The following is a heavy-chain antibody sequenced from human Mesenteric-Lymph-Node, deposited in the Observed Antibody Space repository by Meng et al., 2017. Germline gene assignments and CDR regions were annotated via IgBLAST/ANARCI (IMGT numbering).Heavy chain of an antibody. CDR2: IIPIFGTA. CDR3: ARGYSSSWYEPLGFDY. CDR1: GGTFSSYA. D-gene: IGHD6-13*01. V-gene: IGHV1-69*06. J-gene: IGHJ4*02. Sequence: SVKVSCKASGGTFSSYAISWVRQAPGQGLEWMGGIIPIFGTANYAQKFQGRVTITADKSTSTAYMELSSLRSEDTAVYYCARGYSSSWYEPLGFDYWGQGTLVTVSS.